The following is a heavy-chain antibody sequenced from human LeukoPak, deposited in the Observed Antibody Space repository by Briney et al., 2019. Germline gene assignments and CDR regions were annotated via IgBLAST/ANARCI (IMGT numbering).Heavy chain of an antibody. CDR1: GYTLTELS. J-gene: IGHJ4*02. CDR2: FDPEDGET. D-gene: IGHD6-13*01. CDR3: ARGSAIAAAATSHFDY. Sequence: ASVKVSCKVSGYTLTELSMHWVRQAPGKGLEWMGGFDPEDGETIYAQKFQGRVTMTEDTSTDTAYMELSSLRSEDTAVYYCARGSAIAAAATSHFDYWGQGTLVTVSS. V-gene: IGHV1-24*01.